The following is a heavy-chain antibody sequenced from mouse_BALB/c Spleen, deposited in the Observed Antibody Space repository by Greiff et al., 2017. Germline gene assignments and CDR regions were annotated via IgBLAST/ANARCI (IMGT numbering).Heavy chain of an antibody. Sequence: EVQLQESGPELVKPGASVKMSCKASGYTFTSYVMHWVKQKPGQGLEWIGYINPYNDGTKYNEKFKGKATLTSDKSSSTAYMELSSLTSEDSAVYYCARPLLRLYYAMDYWGQGTSVTVSS. V-gene: IGHV1-14*01. CDR3: ARPLLRLYYAMDY. CDR2: INPYNDGT. D-gene: IGHD1-2*01. J-gene: IGHJ4*01. CDR1: GYTFTSYV.